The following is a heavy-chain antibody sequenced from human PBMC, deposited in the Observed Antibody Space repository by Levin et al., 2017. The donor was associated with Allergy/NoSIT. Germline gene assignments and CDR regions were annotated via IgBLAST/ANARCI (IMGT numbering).Heavy chain of an antibody. Sequence: GGSLRLSCAASGFTFSSYAMHWVRQAPGKGLEWVAVISYDGSNKYYADSVKGRFTISRDNSKNTLYLQMNSLRAEDTAVYYCARVNSYGMDVWGQGTTVTVSS. J-gene: IGHJ6*01. CDR3: ARVNSYGMDV. CDR1: GFTFSSYA. V-gene: IGHV3-30-3*01. CDR2: ISYDGSNK.